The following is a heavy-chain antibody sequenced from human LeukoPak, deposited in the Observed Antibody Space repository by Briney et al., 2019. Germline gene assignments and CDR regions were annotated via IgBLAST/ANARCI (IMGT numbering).Heavy chain of an antibody. CDR3: GKEGGA. J-gene: IGHJ5*02. CDR2: IGGRGGST. D-gene: IGHD3-16*01. CDR1: GFTFSSYA. Sequence: GSLRLSCAASGFTFSSYAMSWVRLAPGKGPEWVSAIGGRGGSTYYADSLGGRFTISRDNSKDMVYLQMNSLKVEDTATYYCGKEGGAWGQGTKVTVSS. V-gene: IGHV3-23*01.